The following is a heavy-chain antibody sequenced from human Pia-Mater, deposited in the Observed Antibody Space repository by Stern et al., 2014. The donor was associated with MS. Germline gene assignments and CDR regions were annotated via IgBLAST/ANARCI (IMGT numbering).Heavy chain of an antibody. CDR1: GYTFTHYY. J-gene: IGHJ4*02. Sequence: VQLLESGAEVKKPGASVKVSCKASGYTFTHYYMHWVRQAPGQGLEWMGIINPGDGSTSYAQKFQGRVTMTRDTSTSTVYMELSSLRYEDTAVYYCARAIEGRLVGYWGQGTLVTVSS. V-gene: IGHV1-46*01. D-gene: IGHD3-9*01. CDR3: ARAIEGRLVGY. CDR2: INPGDGST.